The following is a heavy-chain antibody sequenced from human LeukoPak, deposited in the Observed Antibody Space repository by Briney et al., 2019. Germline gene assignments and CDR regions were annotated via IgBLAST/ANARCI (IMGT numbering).Heavy chain of an antibody. CDR3: AKRIVGPYFYYFDY. V-gene: IGHV3-30*18. CDR2: ISYDGSNK. J-gene: IGHJ4*02. D-gene: IGHD1-26*01. CDR1: GFTFSSYG. Sequence: PGGSLRLSCAASGFTFSSYGMHWVRQAPGKGLEWVAVISYDGSNKYYADSVKGRFTISRDNSKNTLYLQMNSLRAEDTAAYYCAKRIVGPYFYYFDYWGQGTLVTVSS.